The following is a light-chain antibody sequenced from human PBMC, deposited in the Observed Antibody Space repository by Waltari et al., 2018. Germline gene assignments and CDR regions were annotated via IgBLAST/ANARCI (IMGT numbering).Light chain of an antibody. Sequence: EVVLTQSPAALSLSPGERASLSCRASQSVDTSLAWYQQTPGQAPRLVSYDASKRATGIPPRFSGSGSGTDFTLTISSLEPEDFTVYYCQQHSNWPPSITFGQGTRLE. CDR2: DAS. CDR3: QQHSNWPPSIT. J-gene: IGKJ5*01. V-gene: IGKV3-11*01. CDR1: QSVDTS.